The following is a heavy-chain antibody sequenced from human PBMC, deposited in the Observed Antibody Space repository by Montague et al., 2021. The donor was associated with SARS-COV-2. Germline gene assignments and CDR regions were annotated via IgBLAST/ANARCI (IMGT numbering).Heavy chain of an antibody. V-gene: IGHV4-4*02. CDR2: IFQDWST. Sequence: SETLSLTCAVSGDSIMTTNCWSWVRQHPGKRLEWIGEIFQDWSTNYNPSPRSRVTMSVDKTKNQFSLELNSVTAADKALDYCVRAGRLDNRPPVWGQGALVIVSS. D-gene: IGHD3/OR15-3a*01. J-gene: IGHJ4*02. CDR1: GDSIMTTNC. CDR3: VRAGRLDNRPPV.